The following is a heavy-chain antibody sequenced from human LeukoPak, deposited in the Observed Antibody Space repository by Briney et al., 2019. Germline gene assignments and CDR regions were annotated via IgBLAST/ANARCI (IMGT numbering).Heavy chain of an antibody. CDR3: ARPRITIFGVVTNYYYYMDV. D-gene: IGHD3-3*01. V-gene: IGHV3-21*01. J-gene: IGHJ6*03. CDR2: ISSSSSYI. CDR1: GFTFSSYS. Sequence: PGGSLRLSCAASGFTFSSYSMNWVRQAPGKGLEWVSSISSSSSYIYYADSVKGRLTISRDNAKNSLYLQMNSLRAEDTAVYYCARPRITIFGVVTNYYYYMDVWGKGTTVTVSS.